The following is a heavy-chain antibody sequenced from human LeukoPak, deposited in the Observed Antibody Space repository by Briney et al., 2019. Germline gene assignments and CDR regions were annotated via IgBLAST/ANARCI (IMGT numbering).Heavy chain of an antibody. CDR2: IIPIFGTA. CDR1: GGTFSSYA. J-gene: IGHJ1*01. D-gene: IGHD3-3*01. CDR3: ARDGSRVVTPKEYSKH. Sequence: ASVKVSCKASGGTFSSYAISWVRQAPGQGLEWMGGIIPIFGTANYAQKFQGRVTITADESTSTAYMELSSLRSEDKAVYYCARDGSRVVTPKEYSKHWAQGTLVTVS. V-gene: IGHV1-69*13.